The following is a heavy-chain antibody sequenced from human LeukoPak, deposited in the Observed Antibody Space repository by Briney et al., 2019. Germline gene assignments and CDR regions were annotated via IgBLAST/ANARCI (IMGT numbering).Heavy chain of an antibody. V-gene: IGHV4-4*02. J-gene: IGHJ4*02. D-gene: IGHD2-8*01. CDR1: GGSISNTNW. CDR3: SRENGAFSPFGY. CDR2: ISLTGLT. Sequence: SETLSLTCGVSGGSISNTNWWSWVRQPPGQGLEWIGEISLTGLTHYNPSLESRVTVSLDKSKNQLSLNMTSVTAAATAVYYCSRENGAFSPFGYWGQGTLVTV.